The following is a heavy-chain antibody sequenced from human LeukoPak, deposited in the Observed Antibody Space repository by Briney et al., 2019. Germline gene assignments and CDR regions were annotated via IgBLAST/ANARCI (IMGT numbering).Heavy chain of an antibody. Sequence: SGGSLRLSCAASGFTFSSYAMNWVRQAPGKGLEWVAVISYDGSDKYYADSVQGRFTISRDNSENTLNLQMNSLRTEDTAVYYCARHRIAAAVAFYFGSWGQGALVAVSS. CDR1: GFTFSSYA. CDR2: ISYDGSDK. D-gene: IGHD6-13*01. CDR3: ARHRIAAAVAFYFGS. V-gene: IGHV3-30*04. J-gene: IGHJ4*02.